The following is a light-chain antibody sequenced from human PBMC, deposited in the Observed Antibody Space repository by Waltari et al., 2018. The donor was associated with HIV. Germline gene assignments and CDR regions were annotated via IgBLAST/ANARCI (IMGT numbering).Light chain of an antibody. CDR2: EGN. CDR1: NSDVAAYYL. J-gene: IGLJ2*01. V-gene: IGLV2-23*01. CDR3: CSFTGRKSLI. Sequence: QSALTQPASVSGSPGQSLTIPCIESNSDVAAYYLCSWSTEHPGKAPKRISYEGNNRPSGVSDRFSASKSGNTASLTLSGLQAEDEANYDCCSFTGRKSLIFGGGTKLTVL.